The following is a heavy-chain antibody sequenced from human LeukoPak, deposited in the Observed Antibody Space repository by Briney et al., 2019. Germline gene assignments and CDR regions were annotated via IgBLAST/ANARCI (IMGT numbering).Heavy chain of an antibody. CDR1: GFTFSGYY. CDR2: ISSLSTSI. CDR3: GRDKED. V-gene: IGHV3-11*04. J-gene: IGHJ4*02. Sequence: GGSLRLSCAASGFTFSGYYMSWISQAPGKGLEWVSYISSLSTSIYYTDSVKGRFTISRDNAKNSLYLQMNNLRAEDTAVYYCGRDKEDWGQGTLVTVSS.